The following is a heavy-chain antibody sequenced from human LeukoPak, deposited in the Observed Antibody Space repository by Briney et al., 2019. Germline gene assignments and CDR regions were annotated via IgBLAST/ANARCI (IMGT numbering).Heavy chain of an antibody. CDR2: IYPGDSDT. V-gene: IGHV5-51*01. J-gene: IGHJ4*02. CDR1: GYTFSATFW. CDR3: ARLGAEYYYDSSGYSDY. D-gene: IGHD3-22*01. Sequence: GESLKISCKGSGYTFSATFWIGWVRQLPGKGLEWMGTIYPGDSDTRYSPSFQGQVTISADKSISTAYLQWSSLKASDTAMYYCARLGAEYYYDSSGYSDYWGQGTLVTVSS.